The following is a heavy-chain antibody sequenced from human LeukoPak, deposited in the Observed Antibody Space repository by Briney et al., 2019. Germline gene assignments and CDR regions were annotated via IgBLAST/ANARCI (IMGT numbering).Heavy chain of an antibody. V-gene: IGHV4-39*01. D-gene: IGHD4-17*01. CDR1: GGSISSSSYY. CDR2: IYYSGST. CDR3: ARRQTDYGDIYYYYGMDV. Sequence: PSETLSLTCTVSGGSISSSSYYWGWIRQPPGKGLEWIGSIYYSGSTYYNPSLKSRVTISVDTSKNQFSLKLSSVTAADTAVYYCARRQTDYGDIYYYYGMDVWGQGTTVTVSS. J-gene: IGHJ6*02.